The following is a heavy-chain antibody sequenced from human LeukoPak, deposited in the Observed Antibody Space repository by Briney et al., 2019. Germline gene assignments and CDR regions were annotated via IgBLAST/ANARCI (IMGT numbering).Heavy chain of an antibody. J-gene: IGHJ6*03. CDR1: GVSISSSNSY. CDR2: IYYSGNT. V-gene: IGHV4-39*01. D-gene: IGHD1-26*01. CDR3: ARRGSGSYYGRGYYYYYMDV. Sequence: PSETLSLTCTVSGVSISSSNSYWGWIRQPPGKGLEWIGSIYYSGNTYYNASLKSQVSISIDTSKNQFSLRLTSVTAADTAVYYCARRGSGSYYGRGYYYYYMDVWGKGTTVTISS.